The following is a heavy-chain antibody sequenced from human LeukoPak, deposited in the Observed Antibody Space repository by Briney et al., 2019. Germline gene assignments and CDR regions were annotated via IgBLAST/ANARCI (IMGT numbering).Heavy chain of an antibody. CDR1: GFTFSSYA. D-gene: IGHD3-22*01. CDR3: AKSTEGGSGYYLEYFQH. V-gene: IGHV3-23*01. Sequence: GGSLRLSCAASGFTFSSYAMSWVRQAPGKGLEWVSAISGSGGSTYYADSVKGRFTISGDNSKNTLYLQMNSLRAEDTAVYYCAKSTEGGSGYYLEYFQHWGQGTLVTVSS. CDR2: ISGSGGST. J-gene: IGHJ1*01.